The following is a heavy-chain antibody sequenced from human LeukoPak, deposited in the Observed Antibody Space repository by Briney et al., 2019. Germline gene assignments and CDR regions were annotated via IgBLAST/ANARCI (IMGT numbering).Heavy chain of an antibody. CDR1: GGTFSSYA. Sequence: RASVKVSCKASGGTFSSYAISWVRQAPGQGLEWVGLINPSGGTTKYAQRFQGRVTMTRDMSTSTVYMELSSLRSEDTAVYYCARGENWNYILVAPDFRIWGQGTLVTVSS. D-gene: IGHD1-7*01. CDR2: INPSGGTT. V-gene: IGHV1-46*01. J-gene: IGHJ4*02. CDR3: ARGENWNYILVAPDFRI.